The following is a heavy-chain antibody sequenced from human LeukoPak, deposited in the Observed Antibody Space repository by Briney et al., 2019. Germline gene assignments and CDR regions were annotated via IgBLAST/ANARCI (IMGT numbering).Heavy chain of an antibody. CDR3: ARVGLYGSGNDY. CDR2: IIPIFGTA. J-gene: IGHJ4*02. D-gene: IGHD3-10*01. Sequence: SVKVSCKASGGTFSSYAISWVRQAPGQGLEWMGRIIPIFGTANYPQKFQGRVTITADKSTSTAYMELSSLRSEDTAVYYCARVGLYGSGNDYWGQGTLVTVSS. V-gene: IGHV1-69*06. CDR1: GGTFSSYA.